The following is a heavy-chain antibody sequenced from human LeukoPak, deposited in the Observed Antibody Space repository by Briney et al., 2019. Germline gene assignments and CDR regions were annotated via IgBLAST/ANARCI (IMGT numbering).Heavy chain of an antibody. V-gene: IGHV4-31*03. Sequence: SESLSLTCTVSGGSISSGGYYWSWIRQHPGKGLEWIGYIYYSGSTSYNPSLKSRATISVDTSKNQFSLKLNSVTAADTAVYYCARDWSLDYWGQGTLVTVSS. D-gene: IGHD3-3*01. CDR1: GGSISSGGYY. J-gene: IGHJ4*02. CDR3: ARDWSLDY. CDR2: IYYSGST.